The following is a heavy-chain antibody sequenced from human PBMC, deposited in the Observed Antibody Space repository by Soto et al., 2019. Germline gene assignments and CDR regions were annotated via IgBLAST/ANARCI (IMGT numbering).Heavy chain of an antibody. V-gene: IGHV4-31*03. D-gene: IGHD2-2*01. CDR1: GGSISSGGYY. CDR2: IYYSGST. CDR3: ARVPTHSPDPYALRPQHWFDP. J-gene: IGHJ5*02. Sequence: SETLSLTCTVSGGSISSGGYYWSWIRQHPGKGLEWIGYIYYSGSTYYNPSLKSRVTISVDTSKNQFSLKLSSVTAADTAVYYCARVPTHSPDPYALRPQHWFDPWGQGTLVTVSS.